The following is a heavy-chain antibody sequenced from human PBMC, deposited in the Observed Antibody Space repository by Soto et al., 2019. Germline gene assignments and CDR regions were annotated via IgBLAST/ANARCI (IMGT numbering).Heavy chain of an antibody. CDR1: GGSISSYY. D-gene: IGHD2-15*01. J-gene: IGHJ5*02. CDR2: IYYSGST. V-gene: IGHV4-59*01. CDR3: ARVHCSGGSCYANWFDP. Sequence: PSETLSLTCTVSGGSISSYYWSWIRQPPGKGLEWIGYIYYSGSTNYNPSLKSRVTISVDTSKNQFSLKLSSVTAADTAVYYCARVHCSGGSCYANWFDPWGQGTLVTVSS.